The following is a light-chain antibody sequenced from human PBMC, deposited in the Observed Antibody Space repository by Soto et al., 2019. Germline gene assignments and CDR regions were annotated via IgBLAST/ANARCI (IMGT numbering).Light chain of an antibody. Sequence: QAVVTQPPSVSGAPGQRVTISCTGNNSNIGAGSGVNWYQQFPDRAPKLLIYANTHRPSGVPDRFSGSTSATLASLAITGLQTQDEADYYCQSFGSSLTGLIFGGGTKLTVL. V-gene: IGLV1-40*01. CDR3: QSFGSSLTGLI. CDR2: ANT. J-gene: IGLJ2*01. CDR1: NSNIGAGSG.